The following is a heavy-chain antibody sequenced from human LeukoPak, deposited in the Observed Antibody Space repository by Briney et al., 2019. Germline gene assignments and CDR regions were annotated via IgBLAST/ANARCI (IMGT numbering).Heavy chain of an antibody. CDR3: ARDTSPLDYYDSSAYYDAYDI. D-gene: IGHD3-22*01. CDR2: IKQDGSET. J-gene: IGHJ3*02. CDR1: GFSFSSDW. Sequence: GGSLRLSCAASGFSFSSDWMSWVRQVPGKGLEWVANIKQDGSETYYVDSVKGRFTISRDNAKNSLYLHMSSLGAEDSAVYYCARDTSPLDYYDSSAYYDAYDIWGQGTTVIVSS. V-gene: IGHV3-7*01.